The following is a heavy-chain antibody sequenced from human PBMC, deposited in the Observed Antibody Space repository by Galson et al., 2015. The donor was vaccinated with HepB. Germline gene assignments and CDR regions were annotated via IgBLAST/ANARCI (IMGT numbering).Heavy chain of an antibody. CDR2: INPSGGST. D-gene: IGHD3-10*01. CDR1: GYTFTSYY. CDR3: ARGPRYYYGSGSSYSAAVGHDVDY. Sequence: SVKASCKASGYTFTSYYMHWVRQAPGQGLEWMGIINPSGGSTSYAQKFQGRVTMTRDTSTSTVYMELSSLRSEDTAVYYCARGPRYYYGSGSSYSAAVGHDVDYWGQGTLVTVSS. J-gene: IGHJ4*02. V-gene: IGHV1-46*01.